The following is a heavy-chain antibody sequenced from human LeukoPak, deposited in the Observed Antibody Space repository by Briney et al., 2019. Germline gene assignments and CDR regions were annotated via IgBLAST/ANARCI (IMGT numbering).Heavy chain of an antibody. CDR2: IYYSGST. J-gene: IGHJ2*01. D-gene: IGHD3-22*01. CDR1: GGSISSSSYY. V-gene: IGHV4-39*07. Sequence: SETLSLTCTVSGGSISSSSYYWGWIRQPPGKGPEWIGSIYYSGSTYYNPSLKSRVTISVDTSKNQFSLKLSSVTAADTAVYYCARPRTYYYDSSGHHWYFDLWGRGTLVTVSS. CDR3: ARPRTYYYDSSGHHWYFDL.